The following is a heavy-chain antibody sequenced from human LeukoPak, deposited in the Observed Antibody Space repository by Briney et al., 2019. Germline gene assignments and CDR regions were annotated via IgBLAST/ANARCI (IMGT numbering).Heavy chain of an antibody. CDR2: ITAGGGST. CDR3: AKDLPGITIFGALHY. D-gene: IGHD3-3*01. Sequence: GGSLRLSCAASGFTFSDCVMSWLRQAPGKGLEGFSTITAGGGSTYYGASVKGRFTISRDTSKNTLYLQLNSLRADDTAVYYCAKDLPGITIFGALHYWGQGALVTVSS. CDR1: GFTFSDCV. J-gene: IGHJ4*02. V-gene: IGHV3-23*01.